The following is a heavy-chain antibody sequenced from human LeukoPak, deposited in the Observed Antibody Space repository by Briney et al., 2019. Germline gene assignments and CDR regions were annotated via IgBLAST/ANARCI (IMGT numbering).Heavy chain of an antibody. CDR2: ISSSSSYI. J-gene: IGHJ6*02. CDR3: GGEQGYSSDDWYYYYGMDV. V-gene: IGHV3-21*01. CDR1: GFTFSSYS. Sequence: GGSLRLSCAASGFTFSSYSMNWVRQAPGKGLEWVSSISSSSSYIYYADSVKGRFTISRDNAKNSLYLQMNSLRAEDTAVYYCGGEQGYSSDDWYYYYGMDVWGQGTTVTVSS. D-gene: IGHD5-12*01.